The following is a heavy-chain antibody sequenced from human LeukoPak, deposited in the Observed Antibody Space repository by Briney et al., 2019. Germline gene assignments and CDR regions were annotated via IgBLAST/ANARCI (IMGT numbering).Heavy chain of an antibody. CDR1: GGFISSYY. CDR2: IYYSGST. J-gene: IGHJ4*02. D-gene: IGHD2-21*02. CDR3: AGIVVVTANADY. Sequence: SETLSLTCTVSGGFISSYYWGWIRQPPGKGLEWIGRIYYSGSTYYNPSLKSRVTISVDTSKNQFSLKLSSVTAADTSVYYCAGIVVVTANADYWGQGSLVTVSS. V-gene: IGHV4-59*05.